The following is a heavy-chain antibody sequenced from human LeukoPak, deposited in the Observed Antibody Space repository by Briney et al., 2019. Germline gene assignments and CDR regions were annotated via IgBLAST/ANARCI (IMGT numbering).Heavy chain of an antibody. CDR2: ISSSSSTI. V-gene: IGHV3-48*02. Sequence: PGGSLRLSCAASGFTFSSYSMIWVRQAPGKGLEWISYISSSSSTIYYADSVKGRFTISRDNAKNSLYLQMNSLRDEGTAVYYCARDYPIVGATITLDYWGQGALVTVSS. J-gene: IGHJ4*02. D-gene: IGHD1-26*01. CDR3: ARDYPIVGATITLDY. CDR1: GFTFSSYS.